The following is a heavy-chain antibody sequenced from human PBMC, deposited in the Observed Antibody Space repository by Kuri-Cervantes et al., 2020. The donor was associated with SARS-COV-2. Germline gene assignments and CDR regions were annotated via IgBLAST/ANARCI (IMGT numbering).Heavy chain of an antibody. J-gene: IGHJ5*02. CDR1: GGSISSYY. V-gene: IGHV4-59*12. CDR2: IYYSGST. Sequence: SETLSLTCTVSGGSISSYYWSWIRQPPGKGLEWVGYIYYSGSTNYNPSLKSRVTISVDTFKNQFSLKLSSVTAADTAVYYCARESSSSWYWFDPWGQGTLVTVSS. D-gene: IGHD6-13*01. CDR3: ARESSSSWYWFDP.